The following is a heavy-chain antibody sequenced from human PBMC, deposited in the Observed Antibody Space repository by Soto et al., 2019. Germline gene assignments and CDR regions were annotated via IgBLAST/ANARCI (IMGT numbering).Heavy chain of an antibody. J-gene: IGHJ4*02. CDR3: GRDFIAASPGWSER. D-gene: IGHD6-6*01. V-gene: IGHV1-18*01. CDR1: RDTFTTYA. Sequence: ASVKMSSCASRDTFTTYASSWVQHAPGQGMEWMEWSSVYNGDTKYARKYQGRGTMTTDTSTRTAYMELRSLRSGDTAVYYCGRDFIAASPGWSERWGQGTLVSVTS. CDR2: SSVYNGDT.